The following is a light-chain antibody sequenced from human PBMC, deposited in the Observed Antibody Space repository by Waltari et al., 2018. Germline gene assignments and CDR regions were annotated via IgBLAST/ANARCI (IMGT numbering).Light chain of an antibody. CDR3: QQRRNWPLT. V-gene: IGKV3-11*01. CDR2: DAS. CDR1: QSVGTY. Sequence: EIVLTQSPAILSFSPGERATLSCRASQSVGTYLAWYQQRPGQSPRLLIYDASYRATGIPDRFSGSGSETDFTLTISSLQPEDFAVYYCQQRRNWPLTFGGGTRVQI. J-gene: IGKJ4*01.